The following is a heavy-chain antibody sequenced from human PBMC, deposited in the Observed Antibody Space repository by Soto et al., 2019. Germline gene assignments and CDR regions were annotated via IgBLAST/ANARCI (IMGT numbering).Heavy chain of an antibody. J-gene: IGHJ4*02. V-gene: IGHV2-5*02. CDR3: AHTTQPRLTRWLVWSPPDY. D-gene: IGHD6-19*01. CDR1: GFSLSTSGVG. CDR2: IYWDDDK. Sequence: QITLKESGPPLVKPTQTLTLTCTFSGFSLSTSGVGVGWIRQPPGKALEWLALIYWDDDKRYSPSLKSRLTITKDTSKKQVVLTMTNMDPVDTATYYCAHTTQPRLTRWLVWSPPDYWGQGTLVTVSS.